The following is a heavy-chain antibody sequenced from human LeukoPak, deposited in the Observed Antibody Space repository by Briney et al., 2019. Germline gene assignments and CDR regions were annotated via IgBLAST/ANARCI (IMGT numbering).Heavy chain of an antibody. D-gene: IGHD3-3*01. CDR2: ISYDGSNK. V-gene: IGHV3-30*04. CDR3: ARGGFGVVTYDY. CDR1: GFTFSSYA. Sequence: GRSLRLSCAASGFTFSSYAMHWVRQAPGKGLEWVAVISYDGSNKYYADSVKGRFTISRDNAKNSLYLQMNSLRAEDTAVYYCARGGFGVVTYDYWGQGTLVTVSS. J-gene: IGHJ4*02.